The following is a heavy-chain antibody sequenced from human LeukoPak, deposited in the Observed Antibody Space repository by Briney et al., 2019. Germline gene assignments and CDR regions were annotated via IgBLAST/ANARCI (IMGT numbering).Heavy chain of an antibody. Sequence: GGSLRLSCADSGITLSNYGMSWVRQAPGKGLEWVAGISGSGGGTNYADSVKGRFTISRDNPKNTLYLQMNSLRAEDTAVYFCAKRGVVIRVILVGFHKEAYYFDSWGQGALVTVSS. CDR3: AKRGVVIRVILVGFHKEAYYFDS. D-gene: IGHD3-22*01. CDR2: ISGSGGGT. J-gene: IGHJ4*02. V-gene: IGHV3-23*01. CDR1: GITLSNYG.